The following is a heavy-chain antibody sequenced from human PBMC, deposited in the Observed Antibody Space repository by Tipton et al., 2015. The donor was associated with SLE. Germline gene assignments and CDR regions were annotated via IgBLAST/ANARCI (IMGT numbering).Heavy chain of an antibody. J-gene: IGHJ3*02. CDR2: IYYSGST. V-gene: IGHV4-61*08. CDR1: GGSISSGGYY. D-gene: IGHD1-26*01. CDR3: AGEVGDDAFDI. Sequence: TLSLTCTVSGGSISSGGYYWSWIRQHPGKGLEWIGYIYYSGSTNYNPSLKSRVTISVDTSKNQFSLKLSSVTAADTAVYYCAGEVGDDAFDIWGQGTMATVSS.